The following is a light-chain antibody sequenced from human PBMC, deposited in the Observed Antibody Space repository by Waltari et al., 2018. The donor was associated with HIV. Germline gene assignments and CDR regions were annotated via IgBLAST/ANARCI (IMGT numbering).Light chain of an antibody. Sequence: QSALTQPRSVSGSPGQSVTISCTGTSSDVGDSTYVSWYRQTPGKVPRLMIYDVSKRPCGVPARFSGARSGNTASLTISGLQAEDDADYFCCSYAGNYSYVFGSGSRVTVL. J-gene: IGLJ1*01. CDR2: DVS. CDR1: SSDVGDSTY. V-gene: IGLV2-11*01. CDR3: CSYAGNYSYV.